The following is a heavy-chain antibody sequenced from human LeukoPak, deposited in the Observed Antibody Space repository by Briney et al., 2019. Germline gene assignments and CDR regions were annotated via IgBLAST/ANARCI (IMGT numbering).Heavy chain of an antibody. Sequence: SETLSLTCTVSGGSISSYYWGWIRQPPGKGLEWIGSIYYSGSTYYNPSLKSRVTISVDTSKNQFSLKLSSVTAADTAVYYCARQGKYGSGTIVGPWGQGTLVTVSS. V-gene: IGHV4-39*01. CDR3: ARQGKYGSGTIVGP. D-gene: IGHD3-10*01. CDR1: GGSISSYY. CDR2: IYYSGST. J-gene: IGHJ5*02.